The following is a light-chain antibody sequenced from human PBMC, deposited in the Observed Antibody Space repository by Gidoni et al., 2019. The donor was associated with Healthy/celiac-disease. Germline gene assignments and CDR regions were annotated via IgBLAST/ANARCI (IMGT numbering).Light chain of an antibody. CDR3: QQYGSSPFT. J-gene: IGKJ3*01. CDR2: GAS. V-gene: IGKV3-20*01. Sequence: ELVLTQSTGTLSLSTGERAILSSRACESVSSSNLAWYQQKPGQAPRLLIYGASSRATGIPVRFSGSGSGTDFTLTISRLEPEDFAGYYCQQYGSSPFTFGPGTKVDIK. CDR1: ESVSSSN.